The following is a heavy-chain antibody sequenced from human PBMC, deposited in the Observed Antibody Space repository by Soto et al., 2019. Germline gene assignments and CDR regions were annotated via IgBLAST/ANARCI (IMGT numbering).Heavy chain of an antibody. J-gene: IGHJ3*02. D-gene: IGHD6-6*01. CDR3: ARIQLGYDAFDI. Sequence: EVQLVESGGGLVKPGGSLRLSCAASGFTFSSYSMNWVRQAPGKGLEWVSSISSSSSYIYYADSVKGRFTISRDNAKNSLYLQMNSMRAEDTAVSYCARIQLGYDAFDIWGPGTMVTVSS. V-gene: IGHV3-21*01. CDR2: ISSSSSYI. CDR1: GFTFSSYS.